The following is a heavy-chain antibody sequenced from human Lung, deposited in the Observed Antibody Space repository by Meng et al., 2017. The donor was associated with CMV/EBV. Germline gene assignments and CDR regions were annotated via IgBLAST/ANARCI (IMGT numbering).Heavy chain of an antibody. Sequence: ASXXVSXKASGYTFTSYYMHWVRQAPGQGLEWMGIINPSGGSTTYAQKFQGRVTMTRDTSTSTVYMELSSLRSEDTAVYYCARDRYQYYYLHSWGQGTLVT. CDR2: INPSGGST. J-gene: IGHJ4*02. CDR3: ARDRYQYYYLHS. V-gene: IGHV1-46*01. CDR1: GYTFTSYY. D-gene: IGHD3-10*02.